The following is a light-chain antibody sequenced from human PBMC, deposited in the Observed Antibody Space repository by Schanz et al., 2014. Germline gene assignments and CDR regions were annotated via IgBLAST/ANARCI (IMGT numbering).Light chain of an antibody. Sequence: QSALTQPASVSGSPGQSITISCTGSSSDVGGYEYVSWFQQHPGKAPKLMIFDVTKRPSGVPDRFSGSKSGTSASLAISGLQSDDEADYYCSTWDDILNGQGVFGGGTKLTVL. CDR3: STWDDILNGQGV. CDR2: DVT. J-gene: IGLJ3*02. V-gene: IGLV2-14*01. CDR1: SSDVGGYEY.